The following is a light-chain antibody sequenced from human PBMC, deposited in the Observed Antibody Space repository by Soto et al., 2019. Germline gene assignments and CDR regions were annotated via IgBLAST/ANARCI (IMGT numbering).Light chain of an antibody. Sequence: QSVLTQPASVSGSPGQSITISCTGNSSDVGGYNYVSWYQQRPGKAPKFMIYEVTNRPSGVSNRFSGSKSGNTASLTISGLQAEDEADYYCASYTSRGTRVFGTGTKLTVL. V-gene: IGLV2-14*01. J-gene: IGLJ1*01. CDR3: ASYTSRGTRV. CDR2: EVT. CDR1: SSDVGGYNY.